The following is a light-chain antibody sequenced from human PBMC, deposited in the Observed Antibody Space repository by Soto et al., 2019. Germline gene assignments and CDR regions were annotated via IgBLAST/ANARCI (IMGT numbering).Light chain of an antibody. CDR3: QQYGTSPSWT. CDR2: GPS. J-gene: IGKJ1*01. CDR1: QSVSYNT. V-gene: IGKV3-20*01. Sequence: ETVLTQSPGTLSLSPGERATLSCRASQSVSYNTLAWYQQKPGQAPRLLIYGPSTRATGIPDRFSGSGSGKDFTLTVSRLEPDDFAVYYCQQYGTSPSWTFGQGTKVEIK.